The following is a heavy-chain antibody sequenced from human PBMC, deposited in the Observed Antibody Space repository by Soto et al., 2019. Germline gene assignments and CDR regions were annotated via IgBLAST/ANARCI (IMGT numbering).Heavy chain of an antibody. Sequence: PGESLKISCKGSGYSFTSYWIGWVRQMPGKGLEWLGNVYPSDSDVRYSPAFEGQVTISADNSINTAYLQLLNLKASDTAIYYCTKGAISSFDYWGQGTRVTVSS. J-gene: IGHJ4*02. CDR1: GYSFTSYW. CDR3: TKGAISSFDY. V-gene: IGHV5-51*01. D-gene: IGHD3-3*02. CDR2: VYPSDSDV.